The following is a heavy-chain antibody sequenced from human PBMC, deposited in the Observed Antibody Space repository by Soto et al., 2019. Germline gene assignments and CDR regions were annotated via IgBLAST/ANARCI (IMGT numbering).Heavy chain of an antibody. CDR1: GFTFSSYA. J-gene: IGHJ6*02. CDR3: ARAGCDGGSCYTLVGLRYGMDV. D-gene: IGHD2-15*01. Sequence: QVQLVESGGGVVQPGRSLRLSRVASGFTFSSYAMHWVRQAPGKGLEWVAVISYDGNNKYYADSVKGRFTISRDNSKNTLYLQMNSLRLEDTAVYYCARAGCDGGSCYTLVGLRYGMDVWGQGTTVTVSS. V-gene: IGHV3-30-3*01. CDR2: ISYDGNNK.